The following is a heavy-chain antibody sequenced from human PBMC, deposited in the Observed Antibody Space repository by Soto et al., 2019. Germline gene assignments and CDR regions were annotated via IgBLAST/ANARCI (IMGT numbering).Heavy chain of an antibody. CDR2: IYYSGST. CDR1: GGSIISYY. D-gene: IGHD3-10*01. Sequence: SETLSLTCTVSGGSIISYYWSWIRQPPGKGLEWIGYIYYSGSTNYNPSLKSRVTISVDTSKNQFSLKLSSVTAADTAVYYCARRYGSFFDIWGQGTMVTVSS. V-gene: IGHV4-59*08. CDR3: ARRYGSFFDI. J-gene: IGHJ3*02.